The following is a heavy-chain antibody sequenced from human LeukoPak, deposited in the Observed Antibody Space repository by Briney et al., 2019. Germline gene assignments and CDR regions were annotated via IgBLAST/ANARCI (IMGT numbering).Heavy chain of an antibody. D-gene: IGHD3-22*01. Sequence: GASVKVSCKASGYTFIGYYLHWVRQAPGQGLQWMGWINPNSGDTNYAKKFQGRVTMTRDTSISTGYMELSGLRSDDTAVYYCARDRGTIIEVFGIYLDLWGRGTPVTVSA. CDR2: INPNSGDT. J-gene: IGHJ2*01. CDR3: ARDRGTIIEVFGIYLDL. CDR1: GYTFIGYY. V-gene: IGHV1-2*02.